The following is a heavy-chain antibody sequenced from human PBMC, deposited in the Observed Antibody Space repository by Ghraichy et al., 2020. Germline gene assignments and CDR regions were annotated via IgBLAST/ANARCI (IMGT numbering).Heavy chain of an antibody. Sequence: SETLSLTCTVSGGSISSYYWSWIRQPAGKGLEWIGRIYTSGSTNYNPSLKSRVTMSVDTSKNQFSLKLSSVTAADTAVYYCAREGVGRQYYYYGMDVWGQGTTVTVSS. CDR3: AREGVGRQYYYYGMDV. CDR2: IYTSGST. J-gene: IGHJ6*02. D-gene: IGHD1-26*01. V-gene: IGHV4-4*07. CDR1: GGSISSYY.